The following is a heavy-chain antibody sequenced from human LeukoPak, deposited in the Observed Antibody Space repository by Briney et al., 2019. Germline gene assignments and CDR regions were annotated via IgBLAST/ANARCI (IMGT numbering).Heavy chain of an antibody. J-gene: IGHJ4*02. CDR3: ARDWGYFDSRGYCDY. V-gene: IGHV1-2*02. CDR2: INTNSGGT. CDR1: GYSFTGYY. D-gene: IGHD3-22*01. Sequence: ASVKVSCKASGYSFTGYYMHWVRQAPGQGLEWMGWINTNSGGTNYAQKFQGRVTMTRDTSISTAYMELSRLRPDDTAAYYCARDWGYFDSRGYCDYWGQGTLVTVSS.